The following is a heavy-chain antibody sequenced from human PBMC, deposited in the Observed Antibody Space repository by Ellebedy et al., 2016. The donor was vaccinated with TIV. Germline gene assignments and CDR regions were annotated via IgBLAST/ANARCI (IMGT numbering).Heavy chain of an antibody. CDR3: ATERRNYYNGMDV. CDR1: GPIFSHNW. J-gene: IGHJ6*02. V-gene: IGHV3-33*08. Sequence: GESLKISCVDSGPIFSHNWMSWVRQAPGKGLEWVADIWYDGSNIYYADSVKGRFTISRDNSENTLYLQMNSLRAEDTGVYYCATERRNYYNGMDVWGQGTTVTVSS. D-gene: IGHD2/OR15-2a*01. CDR2: IWYDGSNI.